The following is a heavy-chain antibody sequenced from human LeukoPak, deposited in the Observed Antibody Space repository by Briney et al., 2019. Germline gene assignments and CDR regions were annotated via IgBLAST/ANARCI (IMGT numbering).Heavy chain of an antibody. CDR2: IRGSGGST. CDR1: GFTFSSYA. V-gene: IGHV3-23*01. CDR3: AKVPYDSSGYYYFDY. D-gene: IGHD3-22*01. Sequence: GGSLRLSCSASGFTFSSYAMSWVRQPPGKGLEWVSDIRGSGGSTYYADSVKGRFTISRDHSKNTLYLQMNSLRGEDTALYYCAKVPYDSSGYYYFDYWGQGTLVIVSS. J-gene: IGHJ4*02.